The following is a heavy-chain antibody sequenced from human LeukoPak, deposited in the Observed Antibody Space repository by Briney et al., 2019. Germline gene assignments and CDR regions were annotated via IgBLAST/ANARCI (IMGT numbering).Heavy chain of an antibody. J-gene: IGHJ4*02. V-gene: IGHV3-23*01. CDR2: ISGSGDNT. CDR1: GFTFTTYA. CDR3: AKRFAYGGVDY. D-gene: IGHD4-23*01. Sequence: GGSLRLSCAASGFTFTTYAMIWARQAPGKGLEWVSAISGSGDNTYYADSVKGRFTISRDNSKNTLYLQMNSLRAEDTAVYYCAKRFAYGGVDYWGQGTLVTVSS.